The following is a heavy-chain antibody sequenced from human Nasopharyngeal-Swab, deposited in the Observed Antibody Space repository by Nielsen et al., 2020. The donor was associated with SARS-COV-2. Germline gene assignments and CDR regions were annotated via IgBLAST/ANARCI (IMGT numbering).Heavy chain of an antibody. Sequence: GESLKISCAASGFTLRRYAISLVRQAPGKGLEGVPVISGSGHTTYYADSVKGRFTISRENAKNSSYLQMNSLRAGDTAVYYCARAHYGGTYYYYYGMDVWGQGTTVTVSS. V-gene: IGHV3-23*01. CDR2: ISGSGHTT. CDR1: GFTLRRYA. CDR3: ARAHYGGTYYYYYGMDV. D-gene: IGHD4-23*01. J-gene: IGHJ6*02.